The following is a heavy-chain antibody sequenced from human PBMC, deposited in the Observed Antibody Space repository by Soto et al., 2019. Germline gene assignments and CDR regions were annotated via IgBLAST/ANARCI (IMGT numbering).Heavy chain of an antibody. V-gene: IGHV6-1*01. D-gene: IGHD3-3*01. CDR2: TYYRSKWYN. CDR1: GDSVSSKSAA. CDR3: ARATRFLEWYYYYYGMDV. Sequence: SQTLSLTCAISGDSVSSKSAAWNWIRQSPSRGLEWLGRTYYRSKWYNDYAVSVKSRITINPDTSKNQFSLQLNSVTPEDTAVYYCARATRFLEWYYYYYGMDVWGQGTTVNVSS. J-gene: IGHJ6*02.